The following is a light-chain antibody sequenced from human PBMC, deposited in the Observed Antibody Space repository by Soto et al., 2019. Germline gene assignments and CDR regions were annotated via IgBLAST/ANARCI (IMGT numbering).Light chain of an antibody. CDR1: QSVRSN. CDR2: GAS. J-gene: IGKJ1*01. CDR3: QQYNNWPPWWT. Sequence: EIVMTQSPATLSVSPGERATLSCRASQSVRSNLAWYQQKPGQAPRLLIYGASTRATGIPARFSGSGSGTEFTLTISSLQSEDFAVYYCQQYNNWPPWWTFGQGTKVEIK. V-gene: IGKV3-15*01.